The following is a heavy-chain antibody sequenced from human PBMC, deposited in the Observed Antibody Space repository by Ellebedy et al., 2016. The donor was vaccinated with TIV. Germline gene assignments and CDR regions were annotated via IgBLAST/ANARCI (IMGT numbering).Heavy chain of an antibody. CDR1: GITFSTCA. D-gene: IGHD6-6*01. J-gene: IGHJ4*02. Sequence: GESLKISCAASGITFSTCAMTWVRQAPGKGLEWVSSITGDSGSTYYADSVKGRFTISRDNSKNTVYLQMHSLRAEDSAVYFCAKTARLLDFWGRGTLVTVSS. V-gene: IGHV3-23*01. CDR3: AKTARLLDF. CDR2: ITGDSGST.